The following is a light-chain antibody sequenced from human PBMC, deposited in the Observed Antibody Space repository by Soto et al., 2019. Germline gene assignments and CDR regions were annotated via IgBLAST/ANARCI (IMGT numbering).Light chain of an antibody. Sequence: QSVLTQPPSASGSPGQSVTISCTGTSSDVGGYNYVSWYQQQPGKAPKLMIYEVSKRPSGVPDHFSGSKSGNTASLTVSGLQAEDEADYYCSSYAGSTHYVFGTGTKRTVL. V-gene: IGLV2-8*01. CDR3: SSYAGSTHYV. J-gene: IGLJ1*01. CDR2: EVS. CDR1: SSDVGGYNY.